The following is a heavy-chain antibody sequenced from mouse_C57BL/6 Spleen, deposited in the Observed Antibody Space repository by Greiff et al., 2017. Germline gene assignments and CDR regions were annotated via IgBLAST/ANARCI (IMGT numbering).Heavy chain of an antibody. D-gene: IGHD1-1*01. CDR3: TREDYYGSSPYYYAMDY. V-gene: IGHV5-9-1*02. J-gene: IGHJ4*01. CDR2: ISSGGDYI. CDR1: GFTFSSYA. Sequence: EVQVVESGEGLVKPGGSLKLSCAASGFTFSSYAMSWVRQTPEKRLEWVAYISSGGDYIYYADTVKGRFTISRDNARNTLYLQMSSLKSEDTAMYYCTREDYYGSSPYYYAMDYWGQGTSVTVSS.